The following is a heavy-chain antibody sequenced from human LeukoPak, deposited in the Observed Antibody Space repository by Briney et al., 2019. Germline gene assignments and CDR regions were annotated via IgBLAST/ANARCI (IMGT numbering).Heavy chain of an antibody. CDR2: IYSGGST. D-gene: IGHD1-26*01. J-gene: IGHJ4*02. V-gene: IGHV3-53*01. CDR3: ARDEEGSYSFDY. CDR1: GFTVSSNY. Sequence: PGGSLRLSCAASGFTVSSNYMSWVRQAPGKGLEWVSIIYSGGSTDYADSVKGRFTISRDNSKNTLYLQMNSLRAEDTAVYYCARDEEGSYSFDYWGQGTLVTVSS.